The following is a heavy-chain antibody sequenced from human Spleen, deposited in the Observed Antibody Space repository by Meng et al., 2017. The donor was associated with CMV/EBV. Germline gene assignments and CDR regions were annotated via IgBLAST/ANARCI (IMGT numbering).Heavy chain of an antibody. Sequence: SGYTFTYYGISWVRQAPGQGLEWMGWINPYTGNKNYVQHLQDRVTMTTDTSTSTVYMELKSLGSDDTAVYYCARNSQRSTTSAFDPWGQGTLVTVSS. CDR3: ARNSQRSTTSAFDP. CDR1: GYTFTYYG. CDR2: INPYTGNK. J-gene: IGHJ5*02. D-gene: IGHD2-2*01. V-gene: IGHV1-18*01.